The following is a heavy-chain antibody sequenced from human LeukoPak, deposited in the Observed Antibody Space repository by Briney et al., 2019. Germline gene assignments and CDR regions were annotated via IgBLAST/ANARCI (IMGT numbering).Heavy chain of an antibody. D-gene: IGHD3-16*02. CDR1: GGSFSGYY. V-gene: IGHV4-34*01. Sequence: SETLSLTCAVYGGSFSGYYWSWIRQPPGKGLEWIGEINHSGSTNYNPSLKSRVTISVDTSKNQFSLKLSSVTAADTAVYYCVIPARGPNYDYVWGSYRYTKGHYFDYWGQGTLVTVSS. CDR2: INHSGST. J-gene: IGHJ4*02. CDR3: VIPARGPNYDYVWGSYRYTKGHYFDY.